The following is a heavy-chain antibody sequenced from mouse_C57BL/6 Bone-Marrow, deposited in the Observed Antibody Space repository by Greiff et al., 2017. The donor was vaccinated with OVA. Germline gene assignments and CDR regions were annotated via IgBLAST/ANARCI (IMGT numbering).Heavy chain of an antibody. CDR2: IYPGSGST. V-gene: IGHV1-55*01. CDR3: AREGSYYSNYGYAMDY. Sequence: VKLQQPGAELVKPGASVKMSCKASGYTFTSYWITWVKQRPGQGLEWIGDIYPGSGSTNYNEKFKSKATLTVDTSSSTAYMQLSSLTSEDSAVYYCAREGSYYSNYGYAMDYWGQGTSVTVSS. J-gene: IGHJ4*01. D-gene: IGHD2-5*01. CDR1: GYTFTSYW.